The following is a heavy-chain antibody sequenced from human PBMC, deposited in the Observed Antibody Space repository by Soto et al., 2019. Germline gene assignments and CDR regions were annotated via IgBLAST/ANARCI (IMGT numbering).Heavy chain of an antibody. CDR1: GGTFSSYT. V-gene: IGHV1-69*04. Sequence: SVKVSCKASGGTFSSYTISWVRQAPGQGLEWMGRIIPILGIANYAQKFQGRVTITADKSTSTAYMELSSLRSEDTAVYYCAREDDYSNYVLDAFDIWGQGTMVTVSS. CDR3: AREDDYSNYVLDAFDI. J-gene: IGHJ3*02. D-gene: IGHD4-4*01. CDR2: IIPILGIA.